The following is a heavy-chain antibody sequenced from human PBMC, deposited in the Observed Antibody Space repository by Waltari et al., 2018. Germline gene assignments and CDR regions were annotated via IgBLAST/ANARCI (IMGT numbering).Heavy chain of an antibody. V-gene: IGHV1-18*01. CDR1: GYTFTSYA. J-gene: IGHJ3*02. CDR3: ARLSVTAPSDAFDI. D-gene: IGHD4-17*01. CDR2: ISAYNGNT. Sequence: QLQLVQSGAEVKKPGASVTVSCKASGYTFTSYAISWVRQAPGQGLEWMGWISAYNGNTNNAQKLQGRVTTTTDTSTSTGYMGRGSLRSDDTAVYYWARLSVTAPSDAFDIWGQGTMVTVSS.